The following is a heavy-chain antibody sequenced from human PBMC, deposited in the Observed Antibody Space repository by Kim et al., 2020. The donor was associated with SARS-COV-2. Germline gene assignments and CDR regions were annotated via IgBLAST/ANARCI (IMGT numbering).Heavy chain of an antibody. V-gene: IGHV1-2*02. Sequence: ASVKVSCKASGYTFTGYYMHWVRQAPGQGLEWMGWINPNSGGTNYAQKFQGRVTMTRDTSISTAYMELSRLRSDDTAVYYCARAWVRGSGSSWSLGYWGQGTLVTVSS. J-gene: IGHJ4*02. CDR1: GYTFTGYY. D-gene: IGHD6-13*01. CDR2: INPNSGGT. CDR3: ARAWVRGSGSSWSLGY.